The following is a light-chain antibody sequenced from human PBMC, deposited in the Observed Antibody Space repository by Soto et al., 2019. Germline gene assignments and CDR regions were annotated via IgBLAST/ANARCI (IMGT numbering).Light chain of an antibody. Sequence: EIVLTQSPATLSLSPGERATLSCRASQSVSSYLAWYQQKPGQAPRLLIYDASNRATGIPARFSGGGSGTGFPPTLRRLEPEDFAVYYCQQRFNWPRFTFGQGTKLEIK. CDR2: DAS. CDR3: QQRFNWPRFT. V-gene: IGKV3-11*01. J-gene: IGKJ2*01. CDR1: QSVSSY.